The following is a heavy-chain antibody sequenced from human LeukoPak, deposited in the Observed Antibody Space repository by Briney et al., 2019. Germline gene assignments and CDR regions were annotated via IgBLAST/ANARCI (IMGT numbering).Heavy chain of an antibody. CDR1: GFTFSRYS. J-gene: IGHJ4*02. CDR3: AGGEGELWSAYYMPALVVY. CDR2: ISGSSSYI. Sequence: PGGSLRLSCAASGFTFSRYSMNWVRQAPGKGLEWVSSISGSSSYIYYADSLKGRFTISRDNAKNSLYLQMKSLRAEDTAVYYCAGGEGELWSAYYMPALVVYWGQGTLVTVSS. D-gene: IGHD3-3*01. V-gene: IGHV3-21*01.